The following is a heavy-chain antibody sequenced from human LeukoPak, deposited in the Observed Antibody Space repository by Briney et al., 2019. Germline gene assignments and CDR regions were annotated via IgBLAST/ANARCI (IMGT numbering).Heavy chain of an antibody. CDR3: ARHAGYCSSTSCYGRIDAFDI. Sequence: SETLSLTCAVYGGSFSGYYWSWIRQPRGKGLEWIGEINHSGSTNYNPSLKSRVTISVDTSKNQFSLKLSSVTAADTAVYYCARHAGYCSSTSCYGRIDAFDIWGQGTMVTVSS. V-gene: IGHV4-34*01. J-gene: IGHJ3*02. CDR1: GGSFSGYY. CDR2: INHSGST. D-gene: IGHD2-2*01.